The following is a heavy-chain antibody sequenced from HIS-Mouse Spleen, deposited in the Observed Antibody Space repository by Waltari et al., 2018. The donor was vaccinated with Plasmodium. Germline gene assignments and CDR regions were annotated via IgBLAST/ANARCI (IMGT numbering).Heavy chain of an antibody. V-gene: IGHV3-9*01. D-gene: IGHD6-6*01. CDR2: ISWNSGSI. Sequence: EVQLVESGGGFVQPGRSLRLSCAASGFTFDDYAMHWVRQAPGKGLEWVSGISWNSGSIGYADSVKGRFTISRDNAKNSLYLQMNSLRAEDTALYYCAKDRKYSSSRGAFDIWGQGTMVTVSS. J-gene: IGHJ3*02. CDR1: GFTFDDYA. CDR3: AKDRKYSSSRGAFDI.